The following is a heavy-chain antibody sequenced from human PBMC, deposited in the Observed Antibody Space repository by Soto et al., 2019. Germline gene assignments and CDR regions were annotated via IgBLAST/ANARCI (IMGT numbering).Heavy chain of an antibody. J-gene: IGHJ4*02. CDR3: ARRYGYFFDY. CDR1: GGSISSYY. Sequence: PSETLSLTCTVSGGSISSYYWSWIRQPPGKGLEWIGYIYYSGSTNYNPSLKSRVTISVDTSKNQLSLKLSSVTAADTAVYYCARRYGYFFDYWGQGTLVTVS. V-gene: IGHV4-59*08. D-gene: IGHD4-17*01. CDR2: IYYSGST.